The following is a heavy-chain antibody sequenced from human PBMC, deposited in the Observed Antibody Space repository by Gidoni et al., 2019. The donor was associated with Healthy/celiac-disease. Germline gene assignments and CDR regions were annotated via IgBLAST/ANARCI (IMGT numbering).Heavy chain of an antibody. CDR1: GYPFTSYY. CDR3: ARVEDWGSIHGMDV. Sequence: QVQLVQSGAEVKKPGASVKVSGTAAGYPFTSYYMHWVRQAPGQGLEWMGIINPSGGSTSYAQKFQGRVTMTRDTSTSTVYMELRSLRSEDTAVYYCARVEDWGSIHGMDVWGQGTTVTVSS. D-gene: IGHD7-27*01. V-gene: IGHV1-46*01. CDR2: INPSGGST. J-gene: IGHJ6*02.